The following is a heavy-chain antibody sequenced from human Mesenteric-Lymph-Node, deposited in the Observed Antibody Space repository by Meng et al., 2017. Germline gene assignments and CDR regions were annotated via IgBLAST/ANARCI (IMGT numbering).Heavy chain of an antibody. D-gene: IGHD3-10*01. J-gene: IGHJ4*02. CDR3: ARNYLY. V-gene: IGHV4-4*02. Sequence: QVQLQESGPGLVRPSGTLSLTCAVSGGSISSPNWWSWVRQPPGKGLEWIWEIHQSGSTKYNPSLTSRVNMSVDKSKNQFSLKLSPVTAADTAVYYCARNYLYWGQGTLVTVSS. CDR1: GGSISSPNW. CDR2: IHQSGST.